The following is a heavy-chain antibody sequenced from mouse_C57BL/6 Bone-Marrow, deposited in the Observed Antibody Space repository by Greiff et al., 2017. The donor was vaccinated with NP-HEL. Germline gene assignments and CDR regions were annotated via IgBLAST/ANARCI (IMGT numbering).Heavy chain of an antibody. CDR2: IRNKANGYTT. V-gene: IGHV7-3*01. D-gene: IGHD1-1*02. Sequence: EVQVVESRGGLVQPGGSLSLSCAASGFTFTDYYMSWVRQPPGKALEWLGFIRNKANGYTTEYSASVKGRFTISRDNSQSILYLQMNALGAEDSATYYCARWRGGYYFDYWGQGTTVTVSS. CDR1: GFTFTDYY. J-gene: IGHJ2*01. CDR3: ARWRGGYYFDY.